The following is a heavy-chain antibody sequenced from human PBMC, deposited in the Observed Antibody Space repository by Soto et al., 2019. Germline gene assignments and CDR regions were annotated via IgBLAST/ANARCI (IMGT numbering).Heavy chain of an antibody. CDR2: ISYDGSNK. CDR1: GFTFSSYG. J-gene: IGHJ4*02. D-gene: IGHD6-13*01. V-gene: IGHV3-30*18. Sequence: QVQLVESGGGVVQPGRSLRLSCAASGFTFSSYGMHWVRQAPGKGLEWVAVISYDGSNKYYADSVKGRFNISRDNSKNTLYLQMNSLRAEDTAVYYCAKGPGIAAAVTDYWGQGTLVTVSS. CDR3: AKGPGIAAAVTDY.